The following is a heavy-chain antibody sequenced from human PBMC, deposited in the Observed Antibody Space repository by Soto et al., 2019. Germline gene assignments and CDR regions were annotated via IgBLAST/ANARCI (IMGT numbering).Heavy chain of an antibody. J-gene: IGHJ3*02. V-gene: IGHV3-48*04. Sequence: GGSLRLSCAASGFTFSSYAMHWVRQAPGKGLEWVSYITTSGTTVYYADSVKGRFTISRDNAKNSLYLQMNSLRAEDTALYYCATNRFSAFDIWGQGTMVTVSS. CDR2: ITTSGTTV. CDR3: ATNRFSAFDI. CDR1: GFTFSSYA. D-gene: IGHD2-8*01.